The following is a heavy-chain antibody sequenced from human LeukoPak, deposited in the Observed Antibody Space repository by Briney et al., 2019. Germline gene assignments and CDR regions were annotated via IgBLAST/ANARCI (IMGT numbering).Heavy chain of an antibody. D-gene: IGHD2/OR15-2a*01. V-gene: IGHV3-23*01. CDR3: AKDNSRTTYDAFDI. Sequence: GGSLRLSCAASGFTFSSYAMTWVRQAPGKGLEWVSAISGSGGSTYYADSVEGRFTISRDNSKSTLYLQMNSLRAEDTAVYYCAKDNSRTTYDAFDIWGQGTMVTVSS. CDR2: ISGSGGST. CDR1: GFTFSSYA. J-gene: IGHJ3*02.